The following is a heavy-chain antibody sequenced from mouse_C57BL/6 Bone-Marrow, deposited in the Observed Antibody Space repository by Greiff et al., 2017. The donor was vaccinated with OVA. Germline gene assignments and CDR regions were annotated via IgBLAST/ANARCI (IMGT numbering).Heavy chain of an antibody. J-gene: IGHJ1*03. V-gene: IGHV1-81*01. CDR1: GYTFTSYG. CDR3: ARWATVVARYFDV. D-gene: IGHD1-1*01. CDR2: IYPRSGNT. Sequence: VQLQQSGAELARPGASVKLSCKASGYTFTSYGISWVKQRPGQGLEWIGEIYPRSGNTYYNEKFKGQATLTADKSSSTASMEIRSLTSEDSAVYFCARWATVVARYFDVWGTGTTVTVSA.